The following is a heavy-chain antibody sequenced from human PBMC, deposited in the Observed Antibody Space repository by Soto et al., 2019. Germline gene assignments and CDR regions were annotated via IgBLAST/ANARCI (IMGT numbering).Heavy chain of an antibody. D-gene: IGHD3-3*01. CDR1: GGSISSSGYS. J-gene: IGHJ6*02. CDR3: ARERDYDFWTGQTLYYYGMDV. Sequence: LSLTCAVSGGSISSSGYSWSWIRHPPVNGRERIGYIYHSGSTYYNPSLKSRVTISVDRSKNQFSLKLSSVTAADTAVYYCARERDYDFWTGQTLYYYGMDVWGQGTPVTVS. V-gene: IGHV4-30-2*01. CDR2: IYHSGST.